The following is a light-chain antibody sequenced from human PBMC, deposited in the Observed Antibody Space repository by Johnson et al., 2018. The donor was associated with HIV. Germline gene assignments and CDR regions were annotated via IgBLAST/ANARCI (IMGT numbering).Light chain of an antibody. V-gene: IGLV1-51*02. J-gene: IGLJ1*01. CDR2: ENS. Sequence: QSALTQPPSVSAAPGQKVTISCSGSSSNIGNNYVSWYQQLPGTAPKLLIYENSKRPSSIPDRFSGSKSGTSATLDITGLQTGDEADYYCGTWDSSLSAGEYVFGTGTKVTVL. CDR1: SSNIGNNY. CDR3: GTWDSSLSAGEYV.